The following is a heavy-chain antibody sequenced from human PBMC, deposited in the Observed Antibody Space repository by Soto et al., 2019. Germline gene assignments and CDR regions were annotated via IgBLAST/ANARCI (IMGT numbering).Heavy chain of an antibody. V-gene: IGHV3-7*03. Sequence: GRSLRLSCAASGFTFSSYWMSWVRQAPGKGLEWVANIKQDGSEKYYVDSVKGRFTISRDNAKNSLYLQMKSLRAEDTAVYYCAREKPYYDFWSGYLSYYYYYGMDVWGQGTTVTASS. J-gene: IGHJ6*02. D-gene: IGHD3-3*01. CDR3: AREKPYYDFWSGYLSYYYYYGMDV. CDR2: IKQDGSEK. CDR1: GFTFSSYW.